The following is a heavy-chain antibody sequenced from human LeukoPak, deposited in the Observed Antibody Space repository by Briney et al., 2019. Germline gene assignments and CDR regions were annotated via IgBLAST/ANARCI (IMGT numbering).Heavy chain of an antibody. D-gene: IGHD6-19*01. V-gene: IGHV3-66*01. CDR3: ARDRGYSSGWQKTLGGFDY. J-gene: IGHJ4*02. CDR2: IYSGGST. Sequence: GGSLRLSCAASGFTVSSNYMSWVRQAPGKGLEWVSVIYSGGSTYYADPGKGRFTISRDNSKNTLYLQMNSLRAEDTAVYYCARDRGYSSGWQKTLGGFDYWGQGTLVTVSS. CDR1: GFTVSSNY.